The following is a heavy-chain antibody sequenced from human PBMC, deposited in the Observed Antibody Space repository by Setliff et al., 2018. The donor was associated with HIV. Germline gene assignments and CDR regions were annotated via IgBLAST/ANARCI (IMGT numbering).Heavy chain of an antibody. CDR3: VRDLMWAFDI. CDR2: IKAGSS. J-gene: IGHJ3*02. Sequence: GASVKVSCKASGYSFTNYALHWVRQAPGQGLEWMGWIKAGSSQYSQRFQGRVTITRDTSATTVFMEVRSLRSEDTAVYYCVRDLMWAFDIWGQGTMVTVSS. D-gene: IGHD2-21*01. CDR1: GYSFTNYA. V-gene: IGHV1-3*01.